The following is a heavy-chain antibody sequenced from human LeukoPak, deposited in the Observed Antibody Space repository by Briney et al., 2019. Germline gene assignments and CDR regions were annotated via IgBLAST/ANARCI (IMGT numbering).Heavy chain of an antibody. V-gene: IGHV3-23*01. CDR2: ISGSGGNT. Sequence: GGSLRLSCAASGFTFNTYAMSWVRQAPGKGLEWVSVISGSGGNTYHADSEKGRFTISRDNSKNTLYLQMNSLRADDTAVYYCARESITGDRDFDYWGQGTLITVSS. CDR3: ARESITGDRDFDY. CDR1: GFTFNTYA. D-gene: IGHD7-27*01. J-gene: IGHJ4*02.